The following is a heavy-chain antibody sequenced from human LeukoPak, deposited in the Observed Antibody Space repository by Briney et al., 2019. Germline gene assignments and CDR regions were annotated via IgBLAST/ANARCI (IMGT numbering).Heavy chain of an antibody. D-gene: IGHD6-13*01. CDR1: GGTFSSYA. V-gene: IGHV1-69*05. J-gene: IGHJ4*02. CDR3: ARDAAAATVRD. Sequence: ASVKVSCKASGGTFSSYAISWVRQAPRQGLEWMGRIIPIFGTANYAQKFQGRVTITTDESTSTAYMELSSLRSEDTAVYYCARDAAAATVRDWGQGTLVTVSS. CDR2: IIPIFGTA.